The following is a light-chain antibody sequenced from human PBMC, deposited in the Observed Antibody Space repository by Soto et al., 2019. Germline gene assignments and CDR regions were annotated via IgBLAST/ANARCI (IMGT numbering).Light chain of an antibody. V-gene: IGLV2-14*01. CDR1: SSGIRDYNY. Sequence: QXALTFPACVSVSAGQSITISCTGTSSGIRDYNYVSWYQQLPGNAPKLIMYEVSNRPSGISNRFSGSKSGNTASLTISGLQAEDEADYYCSSKSPDFFGTGTKVTVL. J-gene: IGLJ1*01. CDR2: EVS. CDR3: SSKSPDF.